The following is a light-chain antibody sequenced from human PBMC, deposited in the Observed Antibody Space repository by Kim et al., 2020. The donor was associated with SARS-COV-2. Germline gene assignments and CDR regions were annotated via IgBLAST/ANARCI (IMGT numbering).Light chain of an antibody. CDR3: QQYVSYPNT. J-gene: IGKJ5*01. Sequence: SVGERVTITCRASQDINILLAWYQQRPGKAPKSLIYASSNLQTGVPGRCSGSGSGTEFSLTIRSLQHEDFATYYCQQYVSYPNTFGQGTRLEIK. V-gene: IGKV1D-16*01. CDR2: ASS. CDR1: QDINIL.